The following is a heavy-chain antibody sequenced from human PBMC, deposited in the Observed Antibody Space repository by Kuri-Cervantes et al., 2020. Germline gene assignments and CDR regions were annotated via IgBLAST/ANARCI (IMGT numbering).Heavy chain of an antibody. CDR2: ISGSGGST. D-gene: IGHD6-13*01. J-gene: IGHJ6*02. Sequence: GESLKISCVVSGFTFSSYAMSWVRQAPGKGLEWVSAISGSGGSTSYADSVKGRFTISRDNSKNTLYLQMNSLRAEDTAVYYCARDRGSSWYYYYGMDVWGQGTTVTVSS. V-gene: IGHV3-23*01. CDR1: GFTFSSYA. CDR3: ARDRGSSWYYYYGMDV.